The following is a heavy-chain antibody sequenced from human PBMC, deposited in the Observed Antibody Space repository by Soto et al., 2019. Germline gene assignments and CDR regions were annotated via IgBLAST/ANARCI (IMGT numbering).Heavy chain of an antibody. CDR1: GGSISRYY. V-gene: IGHV4-59*01. CDR3: AREGIAAAGTGYDAFDI. Sequence: SETLSLTCTVSGGSISRYYASCIRQPPGKGLEWIGYIYYSGSTNYNPSLKSRVTISVDTSKNQFSLKLSSVTAADTAVYYCAREGIAAAGTGYDAFDILVQGTMVT. CDR2: IYYSGST. J-gene: IGHJ3*02. D-gene: IGHD6-13*01.